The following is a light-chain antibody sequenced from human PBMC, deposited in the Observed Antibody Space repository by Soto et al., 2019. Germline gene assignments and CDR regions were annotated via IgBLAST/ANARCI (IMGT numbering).Light chain of an antibody. J-gene: IGLJ2*01. CDR2: EVS. CDR1: SSDVGGYNF. V-gene: IGLV2-14*01. Sequence: QSALTQPASVSGSPGQSITISCTGTSSDVGGYNFVSWYQQNPGKAPKLMIYEVSNRPSGVSNRFSGSKSGNTASLTISGLQAEDEAGYYCSSYTSSSTPVVFGGVTKLTVL. CDR3: SSYTSSSTPVV.